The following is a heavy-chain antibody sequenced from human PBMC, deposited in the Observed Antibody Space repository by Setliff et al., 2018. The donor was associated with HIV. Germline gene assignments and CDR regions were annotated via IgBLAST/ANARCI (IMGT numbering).Heavy chain of an antibody. J-gene: IGHJ2*01. CDR2: VYYTGKT. V-gene: IGHV4-31*03. Sequence: SETLSLTCSVSGGSLISGGYYWSWIRQHPGKGLEWIGYVYYTGKTYYNPSLKSRVTISMDTSKNQFSLKLTSVTAADTSVYFCARYGPDTYQPLWSFGVWGRGTMVTVPQ. CDR1: GGSLISGGYY. D-gene: IGHD3-10*01. CDR3: ARYGPDTYQPLWSFGV.